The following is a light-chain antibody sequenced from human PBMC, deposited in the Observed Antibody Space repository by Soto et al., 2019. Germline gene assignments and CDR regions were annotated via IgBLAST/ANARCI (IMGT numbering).Light chain of an antibody. CDR2: WAS. V-gene: IGKV4-1*01. CDR3: QQYYSNPLT. CDR1: QSVLYSSNNKNY. Sequence: DIVMTQSPDSLAVSLGERATINCKSSQSVLYSSNNKNYLAWYQQKQGQPPKMLIYWASTRESGVPDRFSGSGSGTDFTLTISRLQAEDVEVYYCQQYYSNPLTFGGGTKVDIK. J-gene: IGKJ4*01.